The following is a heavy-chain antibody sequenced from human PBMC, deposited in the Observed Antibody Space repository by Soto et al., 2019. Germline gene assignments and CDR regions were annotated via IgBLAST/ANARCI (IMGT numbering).Heavy chain of an antibody. CDR2: IYWDDDK. CDR3: AHLYRRSWVFDY. Sequence: SGPTLVNPTPTLTLTCTFSGFSLSTSGVGVGWIRQPPGKALEWLALIYWDDDKRYSPYLRSRLTITKETCKNQEALTMTNMDPVPTASFYCAHLYRRSWVFDYWGQGTLVTVSS. V-gene: IGHV2-5*02. CDR1: GFSLSTSGVG. D-gene: IGHD6-13*01. J-gene: IGHJ4*02.